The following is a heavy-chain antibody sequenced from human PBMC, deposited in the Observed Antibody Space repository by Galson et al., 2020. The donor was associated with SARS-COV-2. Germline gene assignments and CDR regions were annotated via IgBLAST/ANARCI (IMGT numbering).Heavy chain of an antibody. CDR1: GFTFSSYA. V-gene: IGHV3-30*04. D-gene: IGHD1-26*01. CDR2: ISYDGSNK. Sequence: GGSLRLSCAASGFTFSSYAMHWVRQAPGKGLEWVAVISYDGSNKYYADSVKGRFTISRDNSKNTLYLQMNSLRAEDTAVYYCARNREGNWVDPWGQGTLVTVSS. CDR3: ARNREGNWVDP. J-gene: IGHJ5*02.